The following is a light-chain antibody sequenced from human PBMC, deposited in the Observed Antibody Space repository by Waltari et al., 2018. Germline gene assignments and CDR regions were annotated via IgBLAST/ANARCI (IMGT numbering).Light chain of an antibody. CDR3: CSYAGDSLWV. V-gene: IGLV2-23*02. Sequence: QSALTQPAPVSASPGPPITIPCNGTSSEIGGYNLVPWYQQHPGKAPKVMIYDVTKRPSGVSNRFSGSKSGYTASLTVSGLQAEDESDYYCCSYAGDSLWVFGGGTKLTVL. CDR2: DVT. J-gene: IGLJ3*02. CDR1: SSEIGGYNL.